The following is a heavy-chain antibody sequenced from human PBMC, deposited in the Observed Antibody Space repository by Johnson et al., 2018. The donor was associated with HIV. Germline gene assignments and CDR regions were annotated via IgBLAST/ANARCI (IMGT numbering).Heavy chain of an antibody. CDR3: ARGPSVVTLHAFDL. V-gene: IGHV3-33*05. CDR2: ISYDGGNK. Sequence: QVQLVASGGGVVQPGRSLRLSCAASGFTFSIYGMHWVRQAPGKGLEWVAVISYDGGNKYYADSVKGRFTISRDNSKNTLYLQMNSLRAGDTAVYYCARGPSVVTLHAFDLWGQGTLVTVSS. J-gene: IGHJ3*01. CDR1: GFTFSIYG. D-gene: IGHD4-23*01.